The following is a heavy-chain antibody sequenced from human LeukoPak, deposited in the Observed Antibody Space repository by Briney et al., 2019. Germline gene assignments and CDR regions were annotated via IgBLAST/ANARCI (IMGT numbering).Heavy chain of an antibody. D-gene: IGHD2/OR15-2a*01. Sequence: GGSQRLSCAASGFTFSSYGMHWVRQAPGKGLEWVAFIRYDGSKKYYADSVKGRFTMSRDNSKNTLYLQMNSLRAEDTAVYFCARDREEIYYFDYWGQGTLVTVSS. CDR3: ARDREEIYYFDY. CDR2: IRYDGSKK. J-gene: IGHJ4*02. CDR1: GFTFSSYG. V-gene: IGHV3-30*02.